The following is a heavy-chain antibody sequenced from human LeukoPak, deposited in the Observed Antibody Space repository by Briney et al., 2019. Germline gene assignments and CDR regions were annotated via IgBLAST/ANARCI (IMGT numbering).Heavy chain of an antibody. CDR1: GGSFSGYY. D-gene: IGHD2-2*01. J-gene: IGHJ4*02. V-gene: IGHV4-34*01. CDR3: ARGDIYCSSTSCYQYYFDY. CDR2: INHSGST. Sequence: SETPSLTCAVYGGSFSGYYWSWIRQPPGKGLEWIGEINHSGSTNYNPSLKSRVSISVDTSKNQFSLKLSSVTAADTAVYYCARGDIYCSSTSCYQYYFDYWGQGTLVTVSS.